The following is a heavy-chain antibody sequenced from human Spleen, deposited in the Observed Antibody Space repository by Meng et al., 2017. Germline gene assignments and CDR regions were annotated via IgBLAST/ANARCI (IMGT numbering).Heavy chain of an antibody. CDR3: ARDLKNSVYSRGSVADY. CDR1: GFTFSSYE. D-gene: IGHD6-13*01. Sequence: GESLKISCAASGFTFSSYEMNWVRQAPGKGLEWVSYISSSGSNQYYADSVKGRFTISRDNDKNSLYLQMNSLRAEDTAVYYCARDLKNSVYSRGSVADYWGQGTLVTVSS. V-gene: IGHV3-48*03. J-gene: IGHJ4*02. CDR2: ISSSGSNQ.